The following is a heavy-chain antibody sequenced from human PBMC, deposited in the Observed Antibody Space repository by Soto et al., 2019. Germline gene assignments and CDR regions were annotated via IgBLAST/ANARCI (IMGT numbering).Heavy chain of an antibody. CDR1: GFTFSDYA. CDR3: AKVSHRGSYYFDY. D-gene: IGHD1-26*01. CDR2: FSGSGGST. J-gene: IGHJ4*02. Sequence: PGGSLRLSCAASGFTFSDYAMSWVRQTPGKGLDWVSAFSGSGGSTYYADSVKGRFTISRDNSKNTLYLQMNSLRAEDTAVYYCAKVSHRGSYYFDYWGQGTLVTVS. V-gene: IGHV3-23*01.